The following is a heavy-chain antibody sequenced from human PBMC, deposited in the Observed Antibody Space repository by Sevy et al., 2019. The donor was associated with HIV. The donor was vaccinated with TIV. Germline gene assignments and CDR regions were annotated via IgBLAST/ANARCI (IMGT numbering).Heavy chain of an antibody. V-gene: IGHV3-30-3*01. CDR1: GFTFTSYA. CDR2: ISDDGSNK. CDR3: AREPSLRRYNYDSGIDY. Sequence: GGSLRLSCAASGFTFTSYAVHWVRQAPGKGLEWVAVISDDGSNKYYVDSVKGRFTISRDNFKNTLYLQMNSLGAEDTAVYYCAREPSLRRYNYDSGIDYWGQGTLVTVSS. D-gene: IGHD3-22*01. J-gene: IGHJ4*02.